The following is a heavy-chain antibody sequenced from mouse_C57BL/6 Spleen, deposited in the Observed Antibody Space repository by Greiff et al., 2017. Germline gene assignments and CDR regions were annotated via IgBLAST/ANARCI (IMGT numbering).Heavy chain of an antibody. CDR3: AREGYYGSSPDY. Sequence: QVQLQQPGAELVKPGASVKLSCKASGYTFTSYWMHWVKQRPGRGLEWIGRHDPNSGGTKYNEKFKSKATLTVDKPASTAYMQLSSLTSEDFAVYYCAREGYYGSSPDYWGQGTTLTVSS. CDR1: GYTFTSYW. D-gene: IGHD1-1*01. V-gene: IGHV1-72*01. CDR2: HDPNSGGT. J-gene: IGHJ2*01.